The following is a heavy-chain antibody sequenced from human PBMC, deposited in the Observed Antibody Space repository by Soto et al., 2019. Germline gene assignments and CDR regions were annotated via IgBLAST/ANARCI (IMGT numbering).Heavy chain of an antibody. CDR2: ISNDGSIT. CDR3: AKDLTWNQADY. J-gene: IGHJ4*02. CDR1: GFIVSNYG. V-gene: IGHV3-74*01. Sequence: PGGSLRLSCEASGFIVSNYGMHWVRQTQGTGLVWVSRISNDGSITNYADSVKGRFNISRDNAKNTLYLQMNSLRAEDTAVYYCAKDLTWNQADYWGQGALVTVSS. D-gene: IGHD1-1*01.